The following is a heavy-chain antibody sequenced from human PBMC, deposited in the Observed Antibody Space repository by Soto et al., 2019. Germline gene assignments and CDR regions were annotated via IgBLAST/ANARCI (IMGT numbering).Heavy chain of an antibody. CDR1: GYTFTSYG. CDR3: ATEDESSGYAGTFHH. V-gene: IGHV1-18*01. CDR2: ISAYNGNT. J-gene: IGHJ1*01. Sequence: GASVKVSCKASGYTFTSYGISWVRQAPGQGLEWMGWISAYNGNTNYAQKLQGRVTMTTDTSTSTAYMELNSLRAEDTAIYYCATEDESSGYAGTFHHWGQGTLVTVSS. D-gene: IGHD3-22*01.